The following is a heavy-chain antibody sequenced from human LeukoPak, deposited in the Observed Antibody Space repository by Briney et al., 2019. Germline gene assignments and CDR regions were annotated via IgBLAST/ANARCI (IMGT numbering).Heavy chain of an antibody. Sequence: SETLSLTCAVSGGSISSSNWWSWVRQPPGKGLEWIGEIYHSGSTNYNPSLKSRVTISVDTSKNQFSLKLSSVTAADTAVYYCARGYGDTRYYYYYYMDVWGKGTTVTVSS. CDR2: IYHSGST. J-gene: IGHJ6*03. CDR3: ARGYGDTRYYYYYYMDV. V-gene: IGHV4-4*02. CDR1: GGSISSSNW. D-gene: IGHD4-17*01.